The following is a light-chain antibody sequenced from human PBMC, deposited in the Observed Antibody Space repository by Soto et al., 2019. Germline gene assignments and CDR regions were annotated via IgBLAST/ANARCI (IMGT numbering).Light chain of an antibody. CDR1: SSDVGSYNL. J-gene: IGLJ2*01. CDR2: EGS. Sequence: QSALTQPASVSGSPGQSITISCTGTSSDVGSYNLVSWYQQHPGKAPKLMIYEGSKRPSGVSNRFSGSKSGNTASLTISGRQAEDEAAYYCCSYAGSSTFDVVFGGGTKLTVL. V-gene: IGLV2-23*03. CDR3: CSYAGSSTFDVV.